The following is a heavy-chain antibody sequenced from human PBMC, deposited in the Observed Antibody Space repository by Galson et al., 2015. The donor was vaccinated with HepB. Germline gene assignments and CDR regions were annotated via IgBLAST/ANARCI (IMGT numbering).Heavy chain of an antibody. D-gene: IGHD5-12*01. CDR3: ARDRPFSMVATQWFDP. V-gene: IGHV4-4*07. Sequence: QVQLQESGPGLVKPSETLSLTCTVSGGSISSYYWSWIRQPAGKGLEWIGRIYTSGSTNYNPSLKSRVTMSVDTSKNQFSLKLSSVTAAYTAVYYCARDRPFSMVATQWFDPWGQGTLVTASS. J-gene: IGHJ5*02. CDR1: GGSISSYY. CDR2: IYTSGST.